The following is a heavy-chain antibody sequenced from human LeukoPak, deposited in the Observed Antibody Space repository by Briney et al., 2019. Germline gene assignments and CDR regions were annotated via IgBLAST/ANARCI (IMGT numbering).Heavy chain of an antibody. V-gene: IGHV1-24*01. CDR1: GYTLTELS. CDR3: ATGYYYDSSGYYLYYFDY. J-gene: IGHJ4*02. D-gene: IGHD3-22*01. CDR2: FDPEAGKT. Sequence: ASVKVSCKVSGYTLTELSMHWVRQAPGKGLEWMGGFDPEAGKTIYAQKCQGIVTMTEDTSTDTAHMELSSMRSEDTAVYYCATGYYYDSSGYYLYYFDYWGQGTLVTVSS.